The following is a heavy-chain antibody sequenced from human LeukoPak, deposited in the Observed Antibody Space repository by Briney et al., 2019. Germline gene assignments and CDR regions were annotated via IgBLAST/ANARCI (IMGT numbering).Heavy chain of an antibody. CDR2: IYYSGST. CDR1: GGSISSYY. D-gene: IGHD3-10*01. Sequence: SETLSLTCTVSGGSISSYYWSWIRQPPGKGLEWIGYIYYSGSTNYNPSPKSRVTISVDTSKKQFSLKLSSVTAADTAVYYCARSSYYYGADAFDIWGQGTMVTVSS. V-gene: IGHV4-59*01. J-gene: IGHJ3*02. CDR3: ARSSYYYGADAFDI.